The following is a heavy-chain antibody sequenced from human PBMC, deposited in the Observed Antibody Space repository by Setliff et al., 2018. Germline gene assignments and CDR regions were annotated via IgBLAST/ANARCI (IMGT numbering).Heavy chain of an antibody. CDR2: IYHNGIT. Sequence: SETLSLTCAVSGVSISTSNWWSWVRQPPGKGLEWIGEIYHNGITNYNPSLKSRVSISVDKSKNQFSLKLSSVTAADTAVYYCALNPSWFGELFAWFDPWGQGTLVTVSS. CDR1: GVSISTSNW. V-gene: IGHV4-4*02. CDR3: ALNPSWFGELFAWFDP. J-gene: IGHJ5*02. D-gene: IGHD3-10*01.